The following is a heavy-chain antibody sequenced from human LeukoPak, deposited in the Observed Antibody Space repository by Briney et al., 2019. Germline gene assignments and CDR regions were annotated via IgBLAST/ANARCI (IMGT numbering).Heavy chain of an antibody. CDR1: GYTFTSYG. CDR2: ISAYNGNT. CDR3: ARGDIVATRGFYYFDY. D-gene: IGHD5-12*01. V-gene: IGHV1-18*04. Sequence: ASVKVSCMASGYTFTSYGISWVRQAPGQGLEWMGWISAYNGNTNYARKLQGRVTMTTDTSTSTAYMELRSLRSDDTAVYYCARGDIVATRGFYYFDYWGQGTLVTVSS. J-gene: IGHJ4*02.